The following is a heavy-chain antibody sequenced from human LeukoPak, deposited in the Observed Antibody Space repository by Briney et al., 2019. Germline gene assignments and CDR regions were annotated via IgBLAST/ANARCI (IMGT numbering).Heavy chain of an antibody. CDR1: GGXFSXYA. D-gene: IGHD3-10*01. J-gene: IGHJ4*02. CDR2: IIPIFGTA. Sequence: SCXASGGXFSXYAXSWVRQAPGQGLEWRGGIIPIFGTANYAQKFQGRVTITADESTSTAYMELSSLRSEDTAVYYCARAGIRADGFEDYWGQGTLVTVSS. V-gene: IGHV1-69*01. CDR3: ARAGIRADGFEDY.